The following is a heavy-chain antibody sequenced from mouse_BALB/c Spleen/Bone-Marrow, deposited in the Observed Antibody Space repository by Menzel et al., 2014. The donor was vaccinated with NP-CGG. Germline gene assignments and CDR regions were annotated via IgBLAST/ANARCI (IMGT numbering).Heavy chain of an antibody. V-gene: IGHV1-18*01. CDR3: ARRDYGGYFDL. CDR2: INPYNGGT. J-gene: IGHJ1*01. Sequence: RVEPGASMKISCKASGYSFTGYTMNWVKQSHGKNLEWIGLINPYNGGTTYNQKFKGKATLTVDKSSSTAYMELFSLTSEDSAVYYCARRDYGGYFDLWGAGTTVTVSS. D-gene: IGHD2-4*01. CDR1: GYSFTGYT.